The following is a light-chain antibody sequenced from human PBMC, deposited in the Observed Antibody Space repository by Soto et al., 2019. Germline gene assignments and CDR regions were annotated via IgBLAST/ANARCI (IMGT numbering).Light chain of an antibody. J-gene: IGKJ2*01. CDR3: QQNSHWPMYT. CDR2: GAS. V-gene: IGKV3-15*01. Sequence: ELVMTQSPATLSASTGERATISYSASHSVITNVAWYQQKPGQAPRLLIYGASTRATGIPARFRGGGYGAEFTRTISSLQDEYCAVYNCQQNSHWPMYTFGHGTKVEIK. CDR1: HSVITN.